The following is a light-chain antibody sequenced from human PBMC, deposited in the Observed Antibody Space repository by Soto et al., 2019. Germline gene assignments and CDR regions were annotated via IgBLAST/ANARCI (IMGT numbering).Light chain of an antibody. V-gene: IGKV1-9*01. Sequence: DTQMTQSPSTVSASVLDRVTVTFLASQGISSYLGWYQQKPGKAPKLLIYGASTLQSGVPSRFSGSGSGTDFTLTISSLQPEDFATYYCQQLNKYPSTFGGGTKV. CDR3: QQLNKYPST. CDR2: GAS. J-gene: IGKJ4*01. CDR1: QGISSY.